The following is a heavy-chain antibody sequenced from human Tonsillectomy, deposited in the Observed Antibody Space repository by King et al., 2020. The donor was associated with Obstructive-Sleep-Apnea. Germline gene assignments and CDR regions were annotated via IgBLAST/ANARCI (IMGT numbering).Heavy chain of an antibody. CDR3: VRVSVMGATIPIDP. Sequence: ELVQSGAEVKKPGDSVKVTCKASGYTFSSYGISWLRQAPGQGLEWMGWINPYNNNTNSAQKLQGRITMTTDTSTSTAYMELRSLRSDDTAVYYCVRVSVMGATIPIDPWGQGTLVTVSS. D-gene: IGHD1-26*01. CDR1: GYTFSSYG. V-gene: IGHV1-18*01. CDR2: INPYNNNT. J-gene: IGHJ5*02.